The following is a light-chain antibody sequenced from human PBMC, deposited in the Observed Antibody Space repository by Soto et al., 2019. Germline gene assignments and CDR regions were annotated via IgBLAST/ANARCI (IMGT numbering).Light chain of an antibody. CDR1: QNINTY. CDR3: QQSYSSPRP. V-gene: IGKV1-39*01. Sequence: DIQMTQSPSSLSASVGDRVTITCRASQNINTYLSWYQHKPGKAPKFLIYTASSSQSGVSSRFTVSGSGTDFTLTINGLQPEDFATYYCQQSYSSPRPFGQGTVVDI. J-gene: IGKJ1*01. CDR2: TAS.